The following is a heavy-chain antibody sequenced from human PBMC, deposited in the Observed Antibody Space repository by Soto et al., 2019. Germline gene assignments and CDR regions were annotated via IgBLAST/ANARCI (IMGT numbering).Heavy chain of an antibody. CDR3: TYGSGGENQRLES. J-gene: IGHJ4*02. D-gene: IGHD3-10*01. CDR1: DFTFSNDW. V-gene: IGHV3-15*07. CDR2: IKSKANGETT. Sequence: EVQLVESGGGLVKPGGSLRLSCAASDFTFSNDWMNWVRQAPGKGLEWVGRIKSKANGETTDYAAPGNGRFTISRADSKNTRYLQRNTLKTEDTAVYFCTYGSGGENQRLESGGQGTLVTVSS.